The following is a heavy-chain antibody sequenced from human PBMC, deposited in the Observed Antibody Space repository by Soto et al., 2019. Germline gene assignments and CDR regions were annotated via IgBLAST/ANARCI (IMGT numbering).Heavy chain of an antibody. CDR1: GFTFSDYY. Sequence: GGSLRLSCAASGFTFSDYYMSWIRQAPGKGLEWVSYISSSGSTIYYADSVKGRFTISRDNAKNSLYLQMNSLRAEDTAVYYCARGPNRITIFGVVIIDPWFHPWGQGTLVTVSS. V-gene: IGHV3-11*01. D-gene: IGHD3-3*01. CDR2: ISSSGSTI. CDR3: ARGPNRITIFGVVIIDPWFHP. J-gene: IGHJ5*02.